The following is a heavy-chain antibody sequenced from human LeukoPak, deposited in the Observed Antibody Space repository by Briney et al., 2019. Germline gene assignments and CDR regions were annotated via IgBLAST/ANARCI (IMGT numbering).Heavy chain of an antibody. Sequence: GASVKVSCKASGYTFTSYDINWVRQATGQGLEWMGWMNPNSGNTGYAQKFQGRVTMTRNTSISTAYMELSSLRSEDTAVYYCARGVDFWSGYDYYYYYMDVWGKGTTVTVSS. CDR3: ARGVDFWSGYDYYYYYMDV. CDR1: GYTFTSYD. D-gene: IGHD3-3*01. V-gene: IGHV1-8*01. CDR2: MNPNSGNT. J-gene: IGHJ6*03.